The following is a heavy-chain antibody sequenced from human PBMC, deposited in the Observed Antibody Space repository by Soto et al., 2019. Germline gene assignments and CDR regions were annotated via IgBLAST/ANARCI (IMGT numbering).Heavy chain of an antibody. D-gene: IGHD1-26*01. J-gene: IGHJ5*02. CDR3: AKDYLRWAQS. V-gene: IGHV3-23*01. Sequence: GGSLRLSFAASGFTFIDYGMSWVRQAQGKGLEWVSAISGSGSTFYADSVKGRFTISRDNSKNTLYLQMNSLRAEDTAVYYCAKDYLRWAQSWGQGTLVTVSS. CDR2: ISGSGST. CDR1: GFTFIDYG.